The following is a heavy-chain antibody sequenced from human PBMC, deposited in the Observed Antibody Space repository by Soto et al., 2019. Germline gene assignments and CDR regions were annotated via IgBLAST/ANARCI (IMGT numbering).Heavy chain of an antibody. D-gene: IGHD3-3*01. V-gene: IGHV4-30-4*01. CDR2: IYYSGST. J-gene: IGHJ3*02. CDR1: GGYIGSGDYY. Sequence: SETLSLTCAVSGGYIGSGDYYWSWIRQPPGKGLEWIGYIYYSGSTYYNPSLKSRVTISVDTSKNQFSLKLSSVTAADTAVYYCARGLRFLEWLLSDAFDIWGQGTMVTVSS. CDR3: ARGLRFLEWLLSDAFDI.